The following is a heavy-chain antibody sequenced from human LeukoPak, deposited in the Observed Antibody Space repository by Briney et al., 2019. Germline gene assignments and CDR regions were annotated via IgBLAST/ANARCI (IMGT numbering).Heavy chain of an antibody. J-gene: IGHJ5*02. CDR3: ARDGGANWFDP. CDR1: GGSISSSSYY. D-gene: IGHD2-15*01. CDR2: IYYSGST. V-gene: IGHV4-39*07. Sequence: SETLSLTCTASGGSISSSSYYWGWIRQPPGKGLEWIGSIYYSGSTYYNPPLKSRVTISVDTSKNQFSLKLSSVTAADTAVYYCARDGGANWFDPWGQGTLVTVSS.